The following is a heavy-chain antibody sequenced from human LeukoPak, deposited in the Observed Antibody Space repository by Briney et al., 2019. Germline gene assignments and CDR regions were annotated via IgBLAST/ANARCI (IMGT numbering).Heavy chain of an antibody. CDR1: GYTFTSYY. CDR2: INPSGGST. CDR3: ARDNSVEDTAWWFDP. Sequence: ASVKVSCKASGYTFTSYYMYWVRQAPGQGLEWMGIINPSGGSTSYAQKFQGRVTMTRDMSTSTDYMELSSLRSEDTAVYYCARDNSVEDTAWWFDPWGQGTLVTVSS. J-gene: IGHJ5*02. D-gene: IGHD4-23*01. V-gene: IGHV1-46*01.